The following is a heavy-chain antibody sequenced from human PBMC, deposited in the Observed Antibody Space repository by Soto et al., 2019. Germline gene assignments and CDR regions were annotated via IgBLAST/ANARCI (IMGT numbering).Heavy chain of an antibody. CDR3: AQTLGLAVAGPGRFDL. J-gene: IGHJ2*01. D-gene: IGHD6-19*01. Sequence: SVKVSCKASGGSFSTYGISWVRQAPGQGLEWMGGITPMFGTANYAQRFQGRVTITADESTSTAYMQLSSLRSDDTAVYYCAQTLGLAVAGPGRFDLWGRGTLVTVSS. CDR2: ITPMFGTA. V-gene: IGHV1-69*13. CDR1: GGSFSTYG.